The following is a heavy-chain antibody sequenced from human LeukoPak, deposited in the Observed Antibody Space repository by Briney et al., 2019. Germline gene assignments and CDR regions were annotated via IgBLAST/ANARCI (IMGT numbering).Heavy chain of an antibody. Sequence: GGSLRLSCAASGFTVSSNYMSWVRQAPGKGLEWVSVIYSGGSTYYADSVKGRFTISRYNSKSTLYIQMNSLRAEDTAVYYCAELGITMIGGVWGKGTTVTISS. V-gene: IGHV3-53*01. CDR2: IYSGGST. CDR1: GFTVSSNY. D-gene: IGHD3-10*02. CDR3: AELGITMIGGV. J-gene: IGHJ6*03.